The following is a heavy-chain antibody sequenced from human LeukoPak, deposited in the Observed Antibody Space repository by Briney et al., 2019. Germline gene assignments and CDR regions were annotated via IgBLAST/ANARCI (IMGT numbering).Heavy chain of an antibody. CDR1: GFTFSSYA. CDR2: ISYDGSNK. V-gene: IGHV3-30-3*01. CDR3: ARERGYSSSYDAFDI. Sequence: GRSLRLSCAASGFTFSSYAMHWVRQAPGKGLEWVAVISYDGSNKYYADSVKGRFTISRDNSKNTLYLQMNSLRAEDTAVYYCARERGYSSSYDAFDIWGQGTMVTVSS. D-gene: IGHD6-13*01. J-gene: IGHJ3*02.